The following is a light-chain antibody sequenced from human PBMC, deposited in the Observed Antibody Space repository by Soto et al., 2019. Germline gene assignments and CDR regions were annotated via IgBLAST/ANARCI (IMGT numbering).Light chain of an antibody. J-gene: IGLJ1*01. V-gene: IGLV3-21*02. CDR3: QVWHSTNDHYV. CDR1: NIGSKS. CDR2: DDS. Sequence: SYELTQPPSVSVAPGQTAKITCGGDNIGSKSVHWYHQKAGQAPVLVVFDDSGRPSGIPDRFSGSNSGNTATLTISRVEVGDEADYYCQVWHSTNDHYVFGTGTKVTVL.